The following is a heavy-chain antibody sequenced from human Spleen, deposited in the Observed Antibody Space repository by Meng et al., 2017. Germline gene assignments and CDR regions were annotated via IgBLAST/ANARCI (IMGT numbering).Heavy chain of an antibody. D-gene: IGHD3-10*01. CDR3: ARDPAGGLLWFGELLYLRGFGWFDP. CDR1: GYTFTSYY. CDR2: INPSGGST. V-gene: IGHV1-46*01. J-gene: IGHJ5*02. Sequence: ASVKVSCKASGYTFTSYYMHWVRQAPGQGLEWMGIINPSGGSTSYAQKFQGRVTMTRDTSTSTVYMELSSLRSEDTAVYYCARDPAGGLLWFGELLYLRGFGWFDPWGQGTRVTVSS.